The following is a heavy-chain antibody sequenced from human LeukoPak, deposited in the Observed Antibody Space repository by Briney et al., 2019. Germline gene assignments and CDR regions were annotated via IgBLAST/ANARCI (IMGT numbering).Heavy chain of an antibody. Sequence: GGSLRLSCAVSGFSVTNYYMSWVRQAPGKGLEWVSLIRGNGQTFYADSVKGQFTISRDDSKTTIYLQMSSMRAEDTAVYLCARDRAAAQDWVEFDPWGQGTLVTVSS. D-gene: IGHD3/OR15-3a*01. CDR1: GFSVTNYY. J-gene: IGHJ5*02. CDR2: IRGNGQT. CDR3: ARDRAAAQDWVEFDP. V-gene: IGHV3-66*03.